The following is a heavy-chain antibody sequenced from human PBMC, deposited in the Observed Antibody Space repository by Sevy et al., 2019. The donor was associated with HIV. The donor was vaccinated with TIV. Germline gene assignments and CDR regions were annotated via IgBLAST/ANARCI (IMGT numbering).Heavy chain of an antibody. CDR2: INAYNGNT. Sequence: ASVKVSCKASGYTFTSYGISWVRQAPGQGLEWMGWINAYNGNTNYAQKLQGRVTMTTDTSTSTAYMELRSLRSDDTAVYYCARATLTVTTNYYYYMDVWGKGTTVTVSS. V-gene: IGHV1-18*04. CDR1: GYTFTSYG. CDR3: ARATLTVTTNYYYYMDV. J-gene: IGHJ6*03. D-gene: IGHD4-17*01.